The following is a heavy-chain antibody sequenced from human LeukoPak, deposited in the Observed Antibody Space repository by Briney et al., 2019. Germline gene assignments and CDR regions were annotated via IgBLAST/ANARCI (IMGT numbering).Heavy chain of an antibody. J-gene: IGHJ4*02. V-gene: IGHV4-34*01. CDR3: ARDPADSSSVY. CDR1: GFTFRDYW. D-gene: IGHD6-13*01. CDR2: INHSGST. Sequence: PGGSLRLSCGASGFTFRDYWMSWIRQPPGKGLEWIGEINHSGSTNYNPSLKSRVTISVDTSKNQFSLKLSSVTAADTAVYYCARDPADSSSVYWGQGTLVTVSS.